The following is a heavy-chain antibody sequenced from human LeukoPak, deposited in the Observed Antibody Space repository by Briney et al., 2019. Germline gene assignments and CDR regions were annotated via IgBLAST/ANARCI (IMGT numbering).Heavy chain of an antibody. Sequence: GGSLRLSCAASGFTVSSNYMSWVRQAPGKGLEWVSVIYSGGSTYYADSVKGRFTISRDNSKNTLYLQMNSLRAEDTAVYYCAKKAEGSTVTTYYYYYMDVWGKGTTVTVSS. D-gene: IGHD4-11*01. CDR1: GFTVSSNY. CDR2: IYSGGST. V-gene: IGHV3-66*02. J-gene: IGHJ6*03. CDR3: AKKAEGSTVTTYYYYYMDV.